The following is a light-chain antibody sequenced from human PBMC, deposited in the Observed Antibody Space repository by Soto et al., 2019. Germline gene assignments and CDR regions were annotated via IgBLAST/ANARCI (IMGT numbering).Light chain of an antibody. Sequence: QSALTQPASVSGTPGQSITISCTGSISDIGGYNYVSWYQQFPGKAPKLIIFEVSDRPSGVSDRFSGSKSGSTASLTISGRQAEDEADYYCSSYTNKNSYILFGGGTKLTVL. J-gene: IGLJ2*01. V-gene: IGLV2-14*01. CDR2: EVS. CDR1: ISDIGGYNY. CDR3: SSYTNKNSYIL.